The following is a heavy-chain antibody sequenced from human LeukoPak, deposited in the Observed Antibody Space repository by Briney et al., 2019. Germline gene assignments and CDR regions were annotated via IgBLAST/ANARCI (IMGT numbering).Heavy chain of an antibody. CDR2: IKQDGSEK. CDR1: GFTFSSYA. CDR3: ARVRGGYVRDYFDY. V-gene: IGHV3-7*01. D-gene: IGHD5-12*01. J-gene: IGHJ4*02. Sequence: PGGSLRLSCAASGFTFSSYAMSWVRQAPGKGLEWVANIKQDGSEKYYVDSVKGRFTISRDNAKNSLYLQMNSLRAEDTAVYYCARVRGGYVRDYFDYWGQGTLVTVSS.